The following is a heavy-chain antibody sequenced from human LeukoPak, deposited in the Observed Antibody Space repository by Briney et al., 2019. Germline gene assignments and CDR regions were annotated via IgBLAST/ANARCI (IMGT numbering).Heavy chain of an antibody. J-gene: IGHJ4*02. CDR3: TRTGSTGGY. Sequence: ASETLSLTCTVSGGSVSGGNYYCSWIRQSPGKGLEWIGYIHYSGSTVYNPSLKSRVTMPIDTSKNQFSLNLSSATAADTAVYYCTRTGSTGGYWGQGTLVTVSS. D-gene: IGHD1-7*01. CDR2: IHYSGST. CDR1: GGSVSGGNYY. V-gene: IGHV4-61*01.